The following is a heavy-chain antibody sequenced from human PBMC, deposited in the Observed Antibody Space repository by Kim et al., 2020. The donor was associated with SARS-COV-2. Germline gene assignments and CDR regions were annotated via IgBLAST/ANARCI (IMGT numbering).Heavy chain of an antibody. J-gene: IGHJ6*02. CDR2: ISWNSGSI. Sequence: SLRLSCAASGFTFDDYAMHWVRQAPGKGLEWVSGISWNSGSIGYADSVKGRFTISRDNAKNSLYLQMNSLRAEDTALYYCAKAGWFGDLYYYGMDVWGQGTTVTVSS. V-gene: IGHV3-9*01. CDR1: GFTFDDYA. D-gene: IGHD3-10*01. CDR3: AKAGWFGDLYYYGMDV.